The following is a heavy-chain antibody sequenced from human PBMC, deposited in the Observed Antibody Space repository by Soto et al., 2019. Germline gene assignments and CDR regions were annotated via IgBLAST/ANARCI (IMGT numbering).Heavy chain of an antibody. J-gene: IGHJ6*02. D-gene: IGHD2-15*01. CDR3: TTDIARESYYYGMDV. CDR1: GFTFSNAW. V-gene: IGHV3-15*01. CDR2: FKSKTDGGTA. Sequence: PGGSLRLSCAASGFTFSNAWMSWVRQAPGKGLEWVGRFKSKTDGGTADYAAPVKGRFTISRDDSKNTLYLQMNSLKTEDTAVYYFTTDIARESYYYGMDVWGQGSTVTVSS.